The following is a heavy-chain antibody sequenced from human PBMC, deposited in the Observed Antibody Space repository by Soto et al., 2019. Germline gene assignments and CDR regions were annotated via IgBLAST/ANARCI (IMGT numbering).Heavy chain of an antibody. V-gene: IGHV3-23*01. CDR3: GQYVTGFGGGDFFDY. J-gene: IGHJ4*02. CDR1: GFTFSSYA. CDR2: ITCSGGTT. D-gene: IGHD2-21*01. Sequence: EVHLLESGGGLVQPGGSLRLSCAASGFTFSSYAMTWVRQAPGKGLEWVSTITCSGGTTYYADPVQGPFTISRDNAMNTVSLQMHSLRAGDTAVYVCGQYVTGFGGGDFFDYWGPGTVVTVSS.